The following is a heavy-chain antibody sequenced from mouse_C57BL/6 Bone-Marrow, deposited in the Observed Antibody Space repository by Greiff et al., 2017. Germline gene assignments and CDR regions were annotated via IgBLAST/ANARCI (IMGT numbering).Heavy chain of an antibody. Sequence: VQLQQSGPGLVKPSQSLSLTCSVTGYSITSGYYWNWIRQFPGNKLEWMGYISYDGSTNYNPSLKNRIAITRDTSKNQFFLKLNSVTTEDTATYYCAPYYDYDGFAYWGQGTLVTVSA. CDR2: ISYDGST. V-gene: IGHV3-6*01. D-gene: IGHD2-4*01. CDR1: GYSITSGYY. CDR3: APYYDYDGFAY. J-gene: IGHJ3*01.